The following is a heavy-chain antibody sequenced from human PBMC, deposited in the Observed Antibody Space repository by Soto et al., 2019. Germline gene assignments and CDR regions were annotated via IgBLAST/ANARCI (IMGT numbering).Heavy chain of an antibody. D-gene: IGHD6-19*01. CDR1: GFTFSDYY. CDR2: ISSSGSTI. V-gene: IGHV3-11*01. CDR3: ASPPNIAVAYS. J-gene: IGHJ4*02. Sequence: GGSLRLSCAASGFTFSDYYMSWIRQAPGKGLEWVSYISSSGSTIYYADSVKGRFTISRDNAKNSLYLQMNSLRAEDTAVYYCASPPNIAVAYSWGQGTLVTVSS.